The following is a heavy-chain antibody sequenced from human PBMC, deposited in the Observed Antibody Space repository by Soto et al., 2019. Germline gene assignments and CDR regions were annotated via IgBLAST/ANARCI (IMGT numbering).Heavy chain of an antibody. CDR3: AGGGGAVAGTGWFDP. Sequence: QVQLVQSGAEVKKPGSSVKVSCKASGGTFSSYAISWVRQAPGQGLEWMGGIIPIFGTANYAQKFQGRVTIAADESTSKAYMGLGSLRSGDTAVYYCAGGGGAVAGTGWFDPWGQGTLVTVSS. CDR1: GGTFSSYA. CDR2: IIPIFGTA. V-gene: IGHV1-69*01. D-gene: IGHD6-19*01. J-gene: IGHJ5*02.